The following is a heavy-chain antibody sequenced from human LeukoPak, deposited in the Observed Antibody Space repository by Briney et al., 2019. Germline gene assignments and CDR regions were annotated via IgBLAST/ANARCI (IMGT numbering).Heavy chain of an antibody. CDR1: GGSISSGSYY. CDR2: IYTSGST. Sequence: PSETLSLTRTVSGGSISSGSYYWSWIRQPAGKGLEWIGRIYTSGSTNYNPSLKSRVTISVDTSKNQFSLKLSSVTAADTAVYYCARGSATVVTLVTVEYYYYYMDVWGKGTTVTVSS. D-gene: IGHD4-23*01. J-gene: IGHJ6*03. CDR3: ARGSATVVTLVTVEYYYYYMDV. V-gene: IGHV4-61*02.